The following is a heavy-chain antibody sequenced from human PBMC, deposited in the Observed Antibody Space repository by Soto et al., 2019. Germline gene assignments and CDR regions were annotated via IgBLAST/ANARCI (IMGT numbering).Heavy chain of an antibody. CDR3: AIIVDCSITTGSFPSRFHIRGYYYYYGMDV. Sequence: QFRLVQSAAEVKKPGASVKVSCKASGYTFSSYGISWVRQAPGQGLEWMGWISGYNGNTNFAQNLQGRVTMTTDTPTSTAFMELRSLRSDDTAVYYCAIIVDCSITTGSFPSRFHIRGYYYYYGMDVWGQGTTVTVSS. CDR1: GYTFSSYG. D-gene: IGHD2-2*01. V-gene: IGHV1-18*01. J-gene: IGHJ6*02. CDR2: ISGYNGNT.